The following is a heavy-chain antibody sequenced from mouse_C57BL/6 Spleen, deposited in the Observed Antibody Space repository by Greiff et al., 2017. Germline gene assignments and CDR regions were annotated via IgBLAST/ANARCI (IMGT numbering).Heavy chain of an antibody. V-gene: IGHV1-15*01. CDR3: TRNGYFWFAY. Sequence: QVHVKQSGAELVRPGASVTLSCKASGYTFTDYEMHWVKQTPVHGLEWIGAIDPETGGTAYNQKFKGKDILTADKSSSTAYMELRSLTSEDSAVYYCTRNGYFWFAYWGQGTLVTVSA. D-gene: IGHD2-3*01. CDR1: GYTFTDYE. CDR2: IDPETGGT. J-gene: IGHJ3*01.